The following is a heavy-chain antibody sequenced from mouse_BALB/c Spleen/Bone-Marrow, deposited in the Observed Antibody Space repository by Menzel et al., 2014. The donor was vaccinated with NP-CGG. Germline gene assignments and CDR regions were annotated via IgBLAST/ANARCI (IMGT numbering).Heavy chain of an antibody. J-gene: IGHJ2*01. CDR3: ARNWAFDY. D-gene: IGHD4-1*01. CDR1: GYTFTSYW. Sequence: VQLQQSGAALVRPGASVKLSCKASGYTFTSYWMNWVKQRPGQGLEWIGMVDPSDSKTHFNQMFKDKATLTVDKSSSTACMHLSSLTSEYSAVYYCARNWAFDYWGQGTTLTVSS. CDR2: VDPSDSKT. V-gene: IGHV1-61*01.